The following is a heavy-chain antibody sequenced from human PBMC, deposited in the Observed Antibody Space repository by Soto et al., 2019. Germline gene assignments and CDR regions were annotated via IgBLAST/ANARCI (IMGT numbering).Heavy chain of an antibody. J-gene: IGHJ6*02. CDR3: ASSTHNYYYYGMDV. V-gene: IGHV1-2*02. Sequence: ASVKVSCKASGYTFTGYYMHWVRQAPGQGLEWMGWINPNSGGTNYAQKFQGRVTMTRDTSISTAYMELSRLRSDDTAVYYCASSTHNYYYYGMDVWGQGTTVTVSS. CDR2: INPNSGGT. CDR1: GYTFTGYY.